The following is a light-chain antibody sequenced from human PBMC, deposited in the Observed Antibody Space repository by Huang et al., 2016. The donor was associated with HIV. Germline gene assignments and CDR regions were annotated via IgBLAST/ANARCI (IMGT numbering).Light chain of an antibody. Sequence: AIQMTQSPSSLSASVGDRVTITCRASQGITDDLAWYQQKPGKDPKLLIAGASTLRSGVPSRFSGSGSGTDFTLTISSLQPEDYATYYCLQDHNYPRTFGQGTKVEI. CDR1: QGITDD. V-gene: IGKV1-6*01. CDR2: GAS. J-gene: IGKJ1*01. CDR3: LQDHNYPRT.